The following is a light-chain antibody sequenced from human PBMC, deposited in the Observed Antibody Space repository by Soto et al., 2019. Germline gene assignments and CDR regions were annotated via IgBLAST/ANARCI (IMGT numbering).Light chain of an antibody. J-gene: IGKJ5*01. CDR3: QQYGSSPIT. Sequence: DIVLTQSPGTLSLSPEERATLSCRASQRVSNTYLAWYQQKPGQAPRLLIYGASSRATGIPDRFRGSGSGTDFTLTISRLEPEDFAVYYCQQYGSSPITFGQGTRLEIK. CDR2: GAS. CDR1: QRVSNTY. V-gene: IGKV3-20*01.